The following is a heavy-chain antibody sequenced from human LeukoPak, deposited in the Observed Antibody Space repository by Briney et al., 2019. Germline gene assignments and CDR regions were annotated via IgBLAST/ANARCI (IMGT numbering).Heavy chain of an antibody. J-gene: IGHJ3*02. Sequence: SETLSLTCAVSGDSISSNNWWTWVRQPPGKGLEWIGEIYHSGSTNYNPSLKSRVTISVDTSKNQFSLKLTSVTAADTAVYYCARDPRLDAFDIWGQGTMVSVSS. CDR3: ARDPRLDAFDI. D-gene: IGHD2-21*02. CDR1: GDSISSNNW. V-gene: IGHV4-4*02. CDR2: IYHSGST.